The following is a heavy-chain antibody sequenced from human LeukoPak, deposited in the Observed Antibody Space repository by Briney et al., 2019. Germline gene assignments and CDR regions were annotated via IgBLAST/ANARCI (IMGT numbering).Heavy chain of an antibody. CDR1: GFTFGDYA. V-gene: IGHV3-49*03. Sequence: PGGSLRLSCTASGFTFGDYAMSWFRQAPGKGLEWVGFIRSKAYGGTTEYVASVKGRFTVSRDDPKSIAYLQMNGLKTEDTAVYYCTRGLDYYDSSTYYPDYWGQGTLVTVSS. D-gene: IGHD3-22*01. CDR2: IRSKAYGGTT. J-gene: IGHJ4*02. CDR3: TRGLDYYDSSTYYPDY.